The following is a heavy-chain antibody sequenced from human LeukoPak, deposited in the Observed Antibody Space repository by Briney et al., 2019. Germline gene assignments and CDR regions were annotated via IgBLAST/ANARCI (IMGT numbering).Heavy chain of an antibody. J-gene: IGHJ4*02. V-gene: IGHV4-59*08. CDR3: ARFGSSFLFDY. CDR2: IYYSGST. Sequence: KPSETLSLTCTVSGGSISSYYWSWIRQPPGKGLEWIGYIYYSGSTNYNPSLKSRVTISVDTSKNQFSLKLSSVTAADTAVYYCARFGSSFLFDYWGRGTLVTVSS. CDR1: GGSISSYY. D-gene: IGHD6-13*01.